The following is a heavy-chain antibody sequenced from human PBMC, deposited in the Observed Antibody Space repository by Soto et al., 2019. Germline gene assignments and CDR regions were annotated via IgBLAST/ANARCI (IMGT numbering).Heavy chain of an antibody. V-gene: IGHV3-33*01. Sequence: SLRLSCAASGFTFSSYGMHWVRQAPGKGLEWVAVIWYDGSNKYYADSVKGRFTISRDNSKNTLYLQMNSLRAEDTAVYYCARDFLTYCGGDCYFDYWGQGTLVTVSS. CDR3: ARDFLTYCGGDCYFDY. J-gene: IGHJ4*02. CDR2: IWYDGSNK. D-gene: IGHD2-21*02. CDR1: GFTFSSYG.